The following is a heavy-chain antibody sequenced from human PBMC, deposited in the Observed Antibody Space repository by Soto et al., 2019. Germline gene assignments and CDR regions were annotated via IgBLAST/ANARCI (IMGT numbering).Heavy chain of an antibody. CDR3: ARAMLPLDMVRANRGGFDY. Sequence: QVQLVQSGAEVKKPGASVKVSRKASGYTFTSYGISWVRQAPGQGLEGMGWISAYNGNTNYAQKLQGRVTMTTDTSTSTAYMELRSLRSDDTAVYYCARAMLPLDMVRANRGGFDYWGQGTLVTVSS. V-gene: IGHV1-18*01. J-gene: IGHJ4*02. CDR1: GYTFTSYG. D-gene: IGHD3-10*01. CDR2: ISAYNGNT.